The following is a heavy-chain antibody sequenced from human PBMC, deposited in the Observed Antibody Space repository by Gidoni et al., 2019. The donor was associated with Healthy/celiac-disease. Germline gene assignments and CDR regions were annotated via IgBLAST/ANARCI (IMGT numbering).Heavy chain of an antibody. CDR1: GYTFTSYG. J-gene: IGHJ5*02. CDR3: ARESSRITIFGVVPWFDP. CDR2: ISAYNGNT. D-gene: IGHD3-3*01. Sequence: QVQLVQSGAEVKKPGASVKVSCKASGYTFTSYGISWVRQAPGQGLEWMGWISAYNGNTNYAQKLQGRVTMTTDTSTSTAYMELRSLRSDDTAVYYCARESSRITIFGVVPWFDPWGQGTLVTVSS. V-gene: IGHV1-18*01.